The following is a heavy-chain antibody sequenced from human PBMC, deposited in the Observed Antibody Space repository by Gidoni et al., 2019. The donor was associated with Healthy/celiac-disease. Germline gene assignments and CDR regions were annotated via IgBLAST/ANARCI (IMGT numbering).Heavy chain of an antibody. D-gene: IGHD6-13*01. Sequence: QLQLQESGPGLVKPSETLSLTCTVSGGSISSSSYYWGWIRQPPGKGLEWIGSIYYSGSTYYNPSLKSRVTISVDTSKNQFSLKLSSVTAADTAVYYCARHTRIAAAGPTFDYWGQGTLVTVSS. CDR3: ARHTRIAAAGPTFDY. CDR2: IYYSGST. V-gene: IGHV4-39*01. J-gene: IGHJ4*02. CDR1: GGSISSSSYY.